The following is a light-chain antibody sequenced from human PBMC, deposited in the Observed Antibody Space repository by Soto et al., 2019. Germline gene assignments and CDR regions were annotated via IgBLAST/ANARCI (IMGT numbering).Light chain of an antibody. CDR2: KAS. CDR3: QQYNSYPWT. CDR1: QSISSW. Sequence: DIQMTQSPSTLSASVGDIVTITCRASQSISSWLAWYQQKPGKAPKLLIYKASSLESGVPSRFSGSGSGTEFTLTISSLQPDDFATYYRQQYNSYPWTFGQGTKVEIK. J-gene: IGKJ1*01. V-gene: IGKV1-5*03.